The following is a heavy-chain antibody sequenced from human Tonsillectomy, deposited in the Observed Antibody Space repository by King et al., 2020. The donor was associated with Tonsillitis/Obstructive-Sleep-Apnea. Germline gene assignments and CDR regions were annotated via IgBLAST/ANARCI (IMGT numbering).Heavy chain of an antibody. J-gene: IGHJ4*02. D-gene: IGHD3-3*01. CDR1: GYSFTSYW. Sequence: QLVQSGAEVKKPGESLKISCKGSGYSFTSYWIGWVRQMPGKGLEWMGIIYPGDSDTRYSPSFQGQVTISADKSISTAYLQWSSLKASDDAMYYCARRGDFWSGYHYPIDYWGQGTLVTVSS. CDR2: IYPGDSDT. CDR3: ARRGDFWSGYHYPIDY. V-gene: IGHV5-51*01.